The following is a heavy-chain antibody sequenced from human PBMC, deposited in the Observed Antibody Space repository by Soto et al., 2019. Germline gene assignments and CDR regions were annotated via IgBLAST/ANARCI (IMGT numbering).Heavy chain of an antibody. CDR1: GGSISSSNW. D-gene: IGHD5-18*01. CDR3: ARAWPSVDSYGSGVMDV. J-gene: IGHJ6*02. CDR2: IYHSGST. Sequence: QVQLQESGPGLVKPSGTLSVTCAVSGGSISSSNWWNWVRQPPGKGLEWIGEIYHSGSTNYNPSLRSRVTIDLAESTNQFSLRVQAVTAADTAEYYCARAWPSVDSYGSGVMDVWGQGTTVTVSS. V-gene: IGHV4-4*02.